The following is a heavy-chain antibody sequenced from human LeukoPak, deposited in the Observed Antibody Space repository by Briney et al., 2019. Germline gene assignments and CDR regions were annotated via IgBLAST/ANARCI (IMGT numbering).Heavy chain of an antibody. V-gene: IGHV3-11*01. J-gene: IGHJ6*02. Sequence: GGSLRLSCAASGFTFSDYYMSWIRQAPGKGLEWISYIHSGGSPIYYADSVRGRFTISRDNANNSLFLQTNSLRAEDTAAYYCARWLTRGGMDVWGQGTTVSVSS. D-gene: IGHD3-9*01. CDR3: ARWLTRGGMDV. CDR1: GFTFSDYY. CDR2: IHSGGSPI.